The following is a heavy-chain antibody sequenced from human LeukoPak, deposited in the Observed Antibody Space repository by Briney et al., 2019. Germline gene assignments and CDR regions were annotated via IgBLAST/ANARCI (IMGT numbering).Heavy chain of an antibody. J-gene: IGHJ4*02. CDR2: IYYSRST. Sequence: SETLSLTCTVSGVSVSSGSYYWSWIRQPPGKGLEWIGYIYYSRSTNYNPSLKSRVTISVDTSKNQFSLRLSSVTAADTAVYYCARDGSGSLDYWGQGTLVTVSS. CDR1: GVSVSSGSYY. V-gene: IGHV4-61*01. CDR3: ARDGSGSLDY. D-gene: IGHD3-22*01.